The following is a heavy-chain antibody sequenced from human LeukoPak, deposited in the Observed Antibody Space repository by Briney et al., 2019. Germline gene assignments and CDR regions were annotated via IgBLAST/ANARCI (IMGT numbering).Heavy chain of an antibody. CDR3: ARELSEVPYDY. CDR2: IKQDGSEK. J-gene: IGHJ4*02. Sequence: GGSLRLSCEGSGFTFSSYWMSWVRQAPGKGLEWVANIKQDGSEKYYVDSVKGRFTISRDNAKNSLYLQMNSLRAEDTAVYYCARELSEVPYDYWGQGTLVTVSS. D-gene: IGHD2/OR15-2a*01. CDR1: GFTFSSYW. V-gene: IGHV3-7*01.